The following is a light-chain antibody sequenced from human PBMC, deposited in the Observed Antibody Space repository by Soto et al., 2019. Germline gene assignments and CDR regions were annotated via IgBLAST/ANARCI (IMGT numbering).Light chain of an antibody. CDR2: GAS. J-gene: IGKJ3*01. CDR3: QQYGSLPFT. V-gene: IGKV3-20*01. Sequence: EIVLTQSPGTLSVSPGERATLSCRASQSVSSNNFAWYQQKPGQAPRLLIYGASSRATGIPDRFSGSGSGTDFTLSINRLEPEDFAVFYCQQYGSLPFTFGPGTKVDIK. CDR1: QSVSSNN.